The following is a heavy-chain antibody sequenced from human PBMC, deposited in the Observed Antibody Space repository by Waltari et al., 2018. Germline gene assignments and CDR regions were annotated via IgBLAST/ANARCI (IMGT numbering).Heavy chain of an antibody. V-gene: IGHV4-59*11. Sequence: QVQLQESGPGLVKPSETLSLTCPVSGGSISSHYWSWIRQPPGKGLEWIGYIYYSGSTNYNPSLKSRVTISVDTSKNQFSLKLSSVTAADTAVYYCARAYITGTTWDDAFDIWGQGTMVTVSS. CDR3: ARAYITGTTWDDAFDI. D-gene: IGHD1-7*01. CDR2: IYYSGST. CDR1: GGSISSHY. J-gene: IGHJ3*02.